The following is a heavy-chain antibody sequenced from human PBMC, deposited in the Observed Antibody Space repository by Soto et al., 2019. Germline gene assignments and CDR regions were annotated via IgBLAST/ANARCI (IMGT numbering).Heavy chain of an antibody. CDR1: GFTFLSFT. V-gene: IGHV3-21*01. Sequence: GGALRLSCAASGFTFLSFTMNWVRQAPGKGRELFSTISSNSAYIYYTDALRGRFTSSRDNAKNLLHLQMNSLRAEDKAVYYCTRDASSDSSARGWFDPWGPGTLVPVSS. J-gene: IGHJ5*02. CDR2: ISSNSAYI. CDR3: TRDASSDSSARGWFDP. D-gene: IGHD6-13*01.